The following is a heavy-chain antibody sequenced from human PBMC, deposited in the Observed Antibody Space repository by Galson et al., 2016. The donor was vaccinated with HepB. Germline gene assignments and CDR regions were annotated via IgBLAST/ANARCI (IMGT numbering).Heavy chain of an antibody. V-gene: IGHV3-23*01. CDR2: ISGNAGST. CDR1: GFTFSNYA. D-gene: IGHD4-17*01. Sequence: SLRLSCAASGFTFSNYAMNWVRQAPGKGLEWVSVISGNAGSTYYTDSVKGRFTISRDNSKNTLYLQMISLRAEDTAVYYCATFVWPLRDPYYFDYWGQGTLVTVSS. CDR3: ATFVWPLRDPYYFDY. J-gene: IGHJ4*02.